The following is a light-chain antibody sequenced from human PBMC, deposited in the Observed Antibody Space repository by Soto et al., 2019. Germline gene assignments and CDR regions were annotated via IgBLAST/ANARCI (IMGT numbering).Light chain of an antibody. CDR2: TAS. Sequence: DIQMTQSPSTLSASVGDRVTITCRASQSISSWLAWYQQEPGKAPKLLISTASSLESGVPSRFSGSGSGTQFALTISSLQPDDFATYYCQQYSTYPWTFGQGTNVEIK. V-gene: IGKV1-5*03. CDR3: QQYSTYPWT. J-gene: IGKJ1*01. CDR1: QSISSW.